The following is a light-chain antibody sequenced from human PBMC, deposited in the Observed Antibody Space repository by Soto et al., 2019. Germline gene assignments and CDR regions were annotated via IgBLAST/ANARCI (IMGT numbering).Light chain of an antibody. J-gene: IGKJ2*01. Sequence: EIVMTQSPATLSVSPGERASLSCRASQSVGSNLAWYQQTAGQAPRLLIYGASTRATGIPARFSGSGSGTEFTLTISSLQSEDFAVYSCQQYTNWPYTVGQGTKHQIK. CDR2: GAS. CDR1: QSVGSN. V-gene: IGKV3-15*01. CDR3: QQYTNWPYT.